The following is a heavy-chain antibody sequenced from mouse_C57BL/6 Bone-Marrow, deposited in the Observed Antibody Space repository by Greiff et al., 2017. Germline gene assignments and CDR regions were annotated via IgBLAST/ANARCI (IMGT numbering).Heavy chain of an antibody. D-gene: IGHD2-4*01. Sequence: QVQLQQSGAELVMPGASVKLSCKASGYTFTSYWMHWVKQRPGQGLEWIGEIDPSDSYTNYNQKFKGKSTLTVDKSSSTAYMQLSSLTSEDSAVYYCARRGNLYYDYDDGYAMDYWGQGTSVTVSS. V-gene: IGHV1-69*01. CDR3: ARRGNLYYDYDDGYAMDY. CDR1: GYTFTSYW. CDR2: IDPSDSYT. J-gene: IGHJ4*01.